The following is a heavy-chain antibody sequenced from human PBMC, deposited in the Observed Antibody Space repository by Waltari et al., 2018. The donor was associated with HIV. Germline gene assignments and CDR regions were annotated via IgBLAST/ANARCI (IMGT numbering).Heavy chain of an antibody. CDR1: GGSFSGYY. J-gene: IGHJ4*02. Sequence: QVQLQQWGAGLLKPSETLSLTCAVYGGSFSGYYWSWIRPPPGKGLEWIGEINHSGSTNYNPSLKSRVTISVDTSKNQFSLKLSSVTAADTAVYYCARGLLPDSSGYLYYFDYWGQGTLVTVSS. V-gene: IGHV4-34*01. D-gene: IGHD3-22*01. CDR3: ARGLLPDSSGYLYYFDY. CDR2: INHSGST.